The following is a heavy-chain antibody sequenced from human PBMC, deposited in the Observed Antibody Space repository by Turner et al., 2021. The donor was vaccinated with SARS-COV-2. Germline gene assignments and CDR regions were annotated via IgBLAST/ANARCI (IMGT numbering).Heavy chain of an antibody. CDR2: FYKIGSI. V-gene: IGHV4-59*08. J-gene: IGHJ6*02. CDR3: ARHQGSTSGYDHGMNV. D-gene: IGHD1-1*01. Sequence: VHLQASGPGLVRPSETQSLTCTVSGGSISSKSWSWIRQAPGRGLEWIGCFYKIGSIDYNPTLRSRVTISVDTTKNQLSLNLISMTAADTAVYYCARHQGSTSGYDHGMNVWGQGTAVIVSS. CDR1: GGSISSKS.